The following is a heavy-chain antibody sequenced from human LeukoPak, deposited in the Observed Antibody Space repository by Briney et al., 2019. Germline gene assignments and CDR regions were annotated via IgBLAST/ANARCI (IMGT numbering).Heavy chain of an antibody. CDR2: INPNSGGT. V-gene: IGHV1-2*02. CDR1: GYTFTGYY. CDR3: ERDYIAVDGHIDY. J-gene: IGHJ4*02. D-gene: IGHD6-19*01. Sequence: GGSVKVSCKASGYTFTGYYMHWVRQAPGQGLEWVGWINPNSGGTNYAHKFQGRFTITRDTDNSTAYMELSRRRSDDTVVYYCERDYIAVDGHIDYWGQGTLVTVSS.